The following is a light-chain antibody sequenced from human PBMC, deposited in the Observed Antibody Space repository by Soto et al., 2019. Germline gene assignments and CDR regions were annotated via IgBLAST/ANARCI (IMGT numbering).Light chain of an antibody. CDR3: QQYGSSPPIT. CDR2: GAS. Sequence: EIALTQSPGTLSLSPGERATLSCRASHSVSSSYLAWYQQKPGQAPRLLIYGASSRATGIPDRFSGSGSGTDFTLTISRLETEDFAVYYCQQYGSSPPITFGQGTRLEL. V-gene: IGKV3-20*01. J-gene: IGKJ5*01. CDR1: HSVSSSY.